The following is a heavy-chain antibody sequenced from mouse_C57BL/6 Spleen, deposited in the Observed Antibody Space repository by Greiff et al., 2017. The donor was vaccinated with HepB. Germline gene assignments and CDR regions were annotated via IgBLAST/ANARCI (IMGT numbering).Heavy chain of an antibody. D-gene: IGHD1-1*01. J-gene: IGHJ4*01. CDR3: AGGRPPYYAMDY. V-gene: IGHV1-53*01. Sequence: QVQLQQPGTELVKPGASVKLSCKASGYTFTSYWMHWVKQRPGQGLEWIGNINPSNGGTNYNEKFKSKATLTVDKSSSTAYMQRSSLTSEDSAVYYCAGGRPPYYAMDYWGQGTSVTVSS. CDR1: GYTFTSYW. CDR2: INPSNGGT.